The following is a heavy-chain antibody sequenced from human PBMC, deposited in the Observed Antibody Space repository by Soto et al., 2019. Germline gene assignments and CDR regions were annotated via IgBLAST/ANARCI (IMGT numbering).Heavy chain of an antibody. CDR2: IHFSGET. CDR3: ARDQGGDLDY. D-gene: IGHD2-21*01. V-gene: IGHV4-31*02. J-gene: IGHJ4*02. Sequence: WTWLRQHPGKALEWMGHIHFSGETNYNPSLMGRLTMSIDTSTNQFSLNLAAVTAADTDMYYCARDQGGDLDYWGQGTLVTVSS.